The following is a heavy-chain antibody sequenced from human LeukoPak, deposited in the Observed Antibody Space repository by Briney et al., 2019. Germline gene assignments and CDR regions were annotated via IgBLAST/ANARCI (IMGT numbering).Heavy chain of an antibody. V-gene: IGHV4-61*01. CDR3: ARETKYCSGGSCYSDGLDI. CDR2: MYYSGST. CDR1: GASVSSGSYY. D-gene: IGHD2-15*01. Sequence: SETLSLTCSVSGASVSSGSYYWSWIRQPPRKGLEWIGYMYYSGSTNYNPSLKSRVTISVDTSKKQFSLELSSVTAADTAVYYCARETKYCSGGSCYSDGLDIWGQGTMVTVSS. J-gene: IGHJ3*02.